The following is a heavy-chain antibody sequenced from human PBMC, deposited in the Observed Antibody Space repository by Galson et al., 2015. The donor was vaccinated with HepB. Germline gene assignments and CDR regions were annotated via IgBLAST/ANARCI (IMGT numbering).Heavy chain of an antibody. Sequence: SLRLSCAASGFTFSTYAMHWVRQAPGKVLEWVAVISYDGSNKYYADSVKGRFTISRDNSKNTLYLQMNSLRAEDTAIYYCARDNRWNAFDIWGQGTMVTVSS. V-gene: IGHV3-30*04. CDR1: GFTFSTYA. J-gene: IGHJ3*02. D-gene: IGHD1-14*01. CDR2: ISYDGSNK. CDR3: ARDNRWNAFDI.